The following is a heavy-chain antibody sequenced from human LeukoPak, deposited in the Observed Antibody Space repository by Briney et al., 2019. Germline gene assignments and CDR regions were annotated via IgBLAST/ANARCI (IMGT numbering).Heavy chain of an antibody. D-gene: IGHD3-22*01. CDR3: ARDADISDHYSYFDY. V-gene: IGHV3-33*01. CDR2: IWSHGNTE. CDR1: GFTFRNYD. Sequence: PGGSLRLSCAASGFTFRNYDMHWVRQAPGKGLEWVAGIWSHGNTELYADSQKGRFTISRDNSKNTLYLQMNSLRAEDTAVYYCARDADISDHYSYFDYWGQGALVTVSS. J-gene: IGHJ4*02.